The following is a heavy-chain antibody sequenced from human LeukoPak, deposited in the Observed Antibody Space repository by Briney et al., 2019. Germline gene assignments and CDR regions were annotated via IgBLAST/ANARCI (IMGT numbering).Heavy chain of an antibody. CDR1: GFTFSSYG. Sequence: PGGSLRLSCAASGFTFSSYGMHWVRQAPGKGLEWVAFIRYDGSNKYYAGSVKGRFTISRDNSKNTLYLQMNSLRAEDTAVYYCAKAGSIRFDYWGQGTLVTVSS. D-gene: IGHD1-26*01. V-gene: IGHV3-30*02. CDR2: IRYDGSNK. J-gene: IGHJ4*02. CDR3: AKAGSIRFDY.